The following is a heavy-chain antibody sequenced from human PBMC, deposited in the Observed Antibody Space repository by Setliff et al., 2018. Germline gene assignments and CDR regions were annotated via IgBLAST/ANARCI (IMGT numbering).Heavy chain of an antibody. CDR3: ARATRSGTILYKGDYYLDV. J-gene: IGHJ6*03. CDR2: INTNTGNP. Sequence: ASVKVSCKASGYTFTYRYLHWMRQAPGQGLEWMGWINTNTGNPHYAQDFTGRFVFSLDTSVSTAYLQISSLKAEDTAVYFCARATRSGTILYKGDYYLDVWGMGTTVTVSS. CDR1: GYTFTYRY. V-gene: IGHV7-4-1*02. D-gene: IGHD3-16*01.